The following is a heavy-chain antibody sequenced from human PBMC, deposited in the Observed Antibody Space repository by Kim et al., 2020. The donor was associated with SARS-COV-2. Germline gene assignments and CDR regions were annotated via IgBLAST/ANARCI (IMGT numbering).Heavy chain of an antibody. J-gene: IGHJ4*02. V-gene: IGHV5-51*01. CDR1: GYNFNNYW. CDR3: ARRLTLPGTHYFDY. D-gene: IGHD1-1*01. Sequence: GESLKISCKGSGYNFNNYWIAWVRQMPGKGLEWMGIIYPGDSDTRYSPSFQGQVTISADKSISTAYLQWSSLKASDTAMYYCARRLTLPGTHYFDYWGQGALVSVSS. CDR2: IYPGDSDT.